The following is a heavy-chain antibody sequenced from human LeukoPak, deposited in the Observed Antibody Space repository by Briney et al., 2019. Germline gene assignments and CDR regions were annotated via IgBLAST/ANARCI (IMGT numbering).Heavy chain of an antibody. CDR3: AKGGSVDTAHTHNDY. J-gene: IGHJ4*02. Sequence: GGSLRLSCAASGFTFSSYAMHWVRQAPGKGLEWVAVISYDGSNKYYADSVKGRFTISRDNSKNTLYLQMNSLRAEDTAVYYCAKGGSVDTAHTHNDYWGQGTLVTVSS. CDR1: GFTFSSYA. D-gene: IGHD5-18*01. CDR2: ISYDGSNK. V-gene: IGHV3-30-3*02.